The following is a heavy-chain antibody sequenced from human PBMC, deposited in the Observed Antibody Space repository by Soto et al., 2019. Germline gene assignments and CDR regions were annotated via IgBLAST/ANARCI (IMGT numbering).Heavy chain of an antibody. CDR1: GFTFSSYG. CDR2: IWYDGSNK. J-gene: IGHJ4*02. D-gene: IGHD2-2*01. Sequence: QVQLVESGGGVVQPGRSLRLSCAASGFTFSSYGMHWVRQAPGKGLEWVAVIWYDGSNKYYADSVKGRFTISRDNSKNTLYLQMNSLRAEDTAVYYCARVRDIVVVTAASPDYYFDYWGQGTLVTVSS. CDR3: ARVRDIVVVTAASPDYYFDY. V-gene: IGHV3-33*01.